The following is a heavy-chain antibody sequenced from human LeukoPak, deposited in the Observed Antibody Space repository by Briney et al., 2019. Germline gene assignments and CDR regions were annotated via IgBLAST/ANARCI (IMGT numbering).Heavy chain of an antibody. J-gene: IGHJ4*02. V-gene: IGHV4-59*01. CDR1: GGSINSYY. D-gene: IGHD6-19*01. CDR3: ARGFRHSAVAGPY. Sequence: SKTLSLTCTVSGGSINSYYWSWIRQPPGRGLEWIGFIYYSGSTNYNPSLKSRVTMSVDTSKNQFSLKLSSVTAADTAVYYCARGFRHSAVAGPYWGQGTLVTVSS. CDR2: IYYSGST.